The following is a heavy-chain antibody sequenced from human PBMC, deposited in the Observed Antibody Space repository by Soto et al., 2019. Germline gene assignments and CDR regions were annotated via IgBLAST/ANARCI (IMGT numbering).Heavy chain of an antibody. D-gene: IGHD3-10*01. Sequence: SETLSLTCAVYGGSFSGYYWSWIRQPPGKGLEWIGEINHSGSTNYNPSLKSRVTISVDTSKNQFSLKLSSVTAADTAVYYCARKGHRRITMVRGVLPYHYGMDVWGQGTTVTVSS. V-gene: IGHV4-34*01. CDR1: GGSFSGYY. J-gene: IGHJ6*02. CDR3: ARKGHRRITMVRGVLPYHYGMDV. CDR2: INHSGST.